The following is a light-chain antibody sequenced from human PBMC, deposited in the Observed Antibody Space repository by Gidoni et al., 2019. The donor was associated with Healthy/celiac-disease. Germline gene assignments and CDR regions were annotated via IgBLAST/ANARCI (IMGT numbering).Light chain of an antibody. J-gene: IGKJ2*01. CDR2: GAS. Sequence: EIVLTQSPGTLSLSPGERATLSCRASQSVSSSYLAWYQQKPGQAPRRLIYGASSRATGIPDRFSGSGSVTDFTLTISRLEPEDFAVYYCQKYGSSPPYTFGQGTKLEIK. CDR1: QSVSSSY. V-gene: IGKV3-20*01. CDR3: QKYGSSPPYT.